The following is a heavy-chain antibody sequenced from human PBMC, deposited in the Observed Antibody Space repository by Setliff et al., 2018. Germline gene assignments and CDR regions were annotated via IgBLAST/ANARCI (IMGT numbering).Heavy chain of an antibody. Sequence: ASETLSLTCTVSGDSIYNHFWSWVRQPPGKGLEWIGYIYSTGSTNYNPSLKSRVAISIDTSKNQFSLKVNSVTAADTAVYYCARFYGDYQFDYWGQGTLVTVSS. V-gene: IGHV4-4*08. CDR3: ARFYGDYQFDY. CDR1: GDSIYNHF. CDR2: IYSTGST. J-gene: IGHJ4*02. D-gene: IGHD4-17*01.